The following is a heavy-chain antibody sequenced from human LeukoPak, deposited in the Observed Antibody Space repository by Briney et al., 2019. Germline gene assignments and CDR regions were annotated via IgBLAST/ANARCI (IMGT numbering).Heavy chain of an antibody. CDR2: IGSNGGSI. CDR3: VKTFRYCSGGSCQDY. CDR1: GFTFSSYA. J-gene: IGHJ4*02. V-gene: IGHV3-64D*06. Sequence: GGSRRLSCSASGFTFSSYAMHWVRQAPGKGLEYVSVIGSNGGSIYYADSVKGRFTISRDNSKNTLYLQMSSLRAEDTAVYYCVKTFRYCSGGSCQDYWGQGTLVTVSS. D-gene: IGHD2-15*01.